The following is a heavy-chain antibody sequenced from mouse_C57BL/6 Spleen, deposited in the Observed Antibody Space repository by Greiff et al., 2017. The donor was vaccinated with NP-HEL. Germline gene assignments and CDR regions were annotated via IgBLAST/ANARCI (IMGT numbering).Heavy chain of an antibody. CDR3: TRVDGYDFWYFDV. D-gene: IGHD2-2*01. CDR2: INPSSGYT. Sequence: QVHVKQSGAELAKPGASVKLSCKASGYTFTSYWMHWVKQRPGQGLEWIGYINPSSGYTKYNQKFKDKATLTADKSSSTAYMQLSSLTYENSAVYYCTRVDGYDFWYFDVWGTGTTVTVSS. J-gene: IGHJ1*03. V-gene: IGHV1-7*01. CDR1: GYTFTSYW.